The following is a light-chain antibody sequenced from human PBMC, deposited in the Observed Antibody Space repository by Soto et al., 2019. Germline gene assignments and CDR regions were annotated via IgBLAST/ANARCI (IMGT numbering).Light chain of an antibody. Sequence: QSALTQPPSASGSPGQSVTISCTGTSSDVGGYNFVSWYQHHPGKAPKLMIYEVSKRPSGVPDRFSGSKSANTASLTVSGXXXXXXXXXXXSSYAGSNSFVVFGGGTKLTVL. CDR3: SSYAGSNSFVV. J-gene: IGLJ3*02. CDR2: EVS. V-gene: IGLV2-8*01. CDR1: SSDVGGYNF.